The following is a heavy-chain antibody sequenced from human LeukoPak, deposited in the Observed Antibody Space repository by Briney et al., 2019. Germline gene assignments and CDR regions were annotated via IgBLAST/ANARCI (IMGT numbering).Heavy chain of an antibody. J-gene: IGHJ4*02. CDR3: TRVITYFDY. CDR1: GFTFSNYW. D-gene: IGHD3-16*01. CDR2: INTDGSGT. Sequence: GGSLRLSFAASGFTFSNYWMHWVRQAPGKGLVWVSSINTDGSGTTYTDSVKGRFTISRDNAKNTLYLQMNGLTAEDTAVYYCTRVITYFDYWGQGTLVTVSS. V-gene: IGHV3-74*01.